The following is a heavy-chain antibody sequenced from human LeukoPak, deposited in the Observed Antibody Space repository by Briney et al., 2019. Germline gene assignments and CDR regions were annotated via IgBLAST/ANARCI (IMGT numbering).Heavy chain of an antibody. Sequence: GSSVKVSCKASGGTFSSYAISWVRQAPGQGLEWMGGIIPIFGTANYAQKFQGRVTITTDESTSTAYMELSSLRSEDTAVYYCARPGDGLWFGDLPWPGVDYWGQGTLVTVSS. CDR3: ARPGDGLWFGDLPWPGVDY. J-gene: IGHJ4*02. CDR2: IIPIFGTA. D-gene: IGHD3-10*01. CDR1: GGTFSSYA. V-gene: IGHV1-69*05.